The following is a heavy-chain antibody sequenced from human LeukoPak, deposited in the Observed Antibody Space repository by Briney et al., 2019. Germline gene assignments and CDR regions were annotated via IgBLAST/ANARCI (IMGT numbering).Heavy chain of an antibody. Sequence: GGSLRLSCAASGFTFSSYEMNWVRQAPGKGLEWVSYISSSGSTIYYADSVKGRFTISRGNAKNSLYLQMNSLRAEDTAVYYCARSPTGSGWYYFDYWGQGTLVTVSS. CDR2: ISSSGSTI. V-gene: IGHV3-48*03. J-gene: IGHJ4*02. CDR3: ARSPTGSGWYYFDY. CDR1: GFTFSSYE. D-gene: IGHD6-19*01.